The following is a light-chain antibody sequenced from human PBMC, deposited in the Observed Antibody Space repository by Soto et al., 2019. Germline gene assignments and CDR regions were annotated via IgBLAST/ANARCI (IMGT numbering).Light chain of an antibody. V-gene: IGKV4-1*01. CDR2: WAS. CDR3: QQYYTTPRT. J-gene: IGKJ2*01. Sequence: DILMTQSPASLSVSLGERATINCKSSQSVIQTSNNKSYLAWYQQKPGQPPELLLYWASARESGVPDRFSGSGSGTDFTLTISSLQAEDVAVYYCQQYYTTPRTFGQGTKVDIK. CDR1: QSVIQTSNNKSY.